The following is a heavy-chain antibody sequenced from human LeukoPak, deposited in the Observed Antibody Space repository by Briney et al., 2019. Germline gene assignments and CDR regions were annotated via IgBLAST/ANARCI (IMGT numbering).Heavy chain of an antibody. CDR1: GGSINSYY. V-gene: IGHV4-59*01. Sequence: PSETLSLTCAVSGGSINSYYWSWIRQPPGGGLEWIAFFHHSVTNNYNPSVKGRVTISFDTSKNHLSLDLRSVTAADTATYYCATVLYGSNGFDYWGQGTLVTVAA. CDR3: ATVLYGSNGFDY. D-gene: IGHD3-22*01. CDR2: FHHSVTN. J-gene: IGHJ4*02.